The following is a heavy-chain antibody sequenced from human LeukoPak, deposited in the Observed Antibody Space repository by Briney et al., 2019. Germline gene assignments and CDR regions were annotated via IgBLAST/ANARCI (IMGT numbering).Heavy chain of an antibody. CDR3: ARDIGSSSPSGV. CDR1: GYSISSGYY. V-gene: IGHV4-38-2*02. Sequence: PSETLSLTCTVSGYSISSGYYWGWIRQPPGKGLEWIGSIYHSGSTYYNPSLKSRVTISVDTSKNQFSLQLSSVTAADTAVYYCARDIGSSSPSGVWGKGTTVTVSS. D-gene: IGHD6-6*01. CDR2: IYHSGST. J-gene: IGHJ6*04.